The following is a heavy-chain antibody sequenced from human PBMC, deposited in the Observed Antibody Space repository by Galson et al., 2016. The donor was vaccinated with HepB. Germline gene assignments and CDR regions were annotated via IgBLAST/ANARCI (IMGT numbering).Heavy chain of an antibody. Sequence: SETLSLTCAVSGASISSGNWWTWVRQSPGKGLEWIGEIYHTESTHYNPSPESRLTMSVDKTRNQFSLKLSSVTAADTAIYYCARDNRDIWRNYGYGMDVWGQGTTVTVSS. CDR3: ARDNRDIWRNYGYGMDV. V-gene: IGHV4-4*02. J-gene: IGHJ6*02. D-gene: IGHD3-16*01. CDR1: GASISSGNW. CDR2: IYHTEST.